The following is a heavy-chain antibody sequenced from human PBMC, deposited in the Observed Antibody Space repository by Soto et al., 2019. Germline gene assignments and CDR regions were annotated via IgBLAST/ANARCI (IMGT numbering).Heavy chain of an antibody. V-gene: IGHV3-11*01. Sequence: GGSLRLSCAASGFTFSDYYMSWIRQAPGKGLEWASYISSSGSTIYYADSVKGRFTISRDNAKNSLYLQMNSLRAEDTAVYYCARGDVAVTATNYYYGMDVWGQGTTVTV. J-gene: IGHJ6*02. CDR3: ARGDVAVTATNYYYGMDV. CDR1: GFTFSDYY. D-gene: IGHD2-21*02. CDR2: ISSSGSTI.